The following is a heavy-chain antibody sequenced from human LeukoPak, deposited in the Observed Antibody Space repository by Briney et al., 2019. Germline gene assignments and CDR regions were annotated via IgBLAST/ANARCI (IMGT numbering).Heavy chain of an antibody. D-gene: IGHD6-19*01. CDR1: GFTFSSYA. J-gene: IGHJ4*02. Sequence: GGSLRLSCAASGFTFSSYAMSWVRQAPGKGLEWVSAISGSGGSTYYADSVKGRFTISRDNSKNTLYLQMNSLRAEDTAVYYCARGGGWYKRLTLGSVYGGQGALVTVSP. CDR3: ARGGGWYKRLTLGSVY. V-gene: IGHV3-23*01. CDR2: ISGSGGST.